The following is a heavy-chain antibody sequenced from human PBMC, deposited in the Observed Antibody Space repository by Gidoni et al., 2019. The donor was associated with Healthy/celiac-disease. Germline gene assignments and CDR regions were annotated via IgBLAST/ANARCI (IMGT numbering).Heavy chain of an antibody. J-gene: IGHJ4*02. CDR1: GGSFSGYY. CDR2: INHSGST. Sequence: QVQLQQLGAGLFKPSETLPLTCAVYGGSFSGYYWSWIRQPPGKGLEWIGEINHSGSTNYHPSLKSRVTISVDTSKTQFSLKLSSVNAADTAVYYCARGHSGSYFCDYWGQGTLVTVSS. CDR3: ARGHSGSYFCDY. D-gene: IGHD1-26*01. V-gene: IGHV4-34*01.